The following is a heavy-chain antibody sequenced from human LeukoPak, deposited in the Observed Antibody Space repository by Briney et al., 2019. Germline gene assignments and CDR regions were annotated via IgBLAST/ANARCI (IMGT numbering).Heavy chain of an antibody. CDR1: GSTFSTYT. D-gene: IGHD5-12*01. CDR2: ISSISSYI. CDR3: AKAKVATIDY. Sequence: GGPLRPSCPASGSTFSTYTMNGVRQAPGKGLAWVSSISSISSYIYYADSVKGQFTISGDNAKNSLYLQMNSLRAEDTAVYYCAKAKVATIDYWGQGTLVTVSS. V-gene: IGHV3-21*01. J-gene: IGHJ4*02.